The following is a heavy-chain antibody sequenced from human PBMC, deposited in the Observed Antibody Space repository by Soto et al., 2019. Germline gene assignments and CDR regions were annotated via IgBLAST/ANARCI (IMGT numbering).Heavy chain of an antibody. Sequence: EVQLVESGGGLVQPGGSLRLSCAASGFTVSSNYMNWVRQAPGKGLERVSVIYSGGSTYYAVYVKGRFTISRDNSKNTLYLKMSSLRSEDTAVYYCARGRSGDPNRYWYFDLWGRGTLVTVSS. J-gene: IGHJ2*01. V-gene: IGHV3-66*01. D-gene: IGHD3-3*01. CDR3: ARGRSGDPNRYWYFDL. CDR2: IYSGGST. CDR1: GFTVSSNY.